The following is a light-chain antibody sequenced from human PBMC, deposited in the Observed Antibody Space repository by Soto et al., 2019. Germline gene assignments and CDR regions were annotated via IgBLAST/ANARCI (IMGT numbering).Light chain of an antibody. CDR2: EVT. Sequence: QSALTQPASVSGSPGQSITISCTGTSSDVGSYNVVSWYQQHPGKAPKLMIYEVTKRPSGVSNRFSGSKSGNTASLTISGLQGEYEAEYYCCSYVGSSTLVFGGGTKVTVL. CDR1: SSDVGSYNV. J-gene: IGLJ2*01. V-gene: IGLV2-23*02. CDR3: CSYVGSSTLV.